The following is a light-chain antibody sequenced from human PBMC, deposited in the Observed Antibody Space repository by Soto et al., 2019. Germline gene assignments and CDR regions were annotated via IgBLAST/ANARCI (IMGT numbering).Light chain of an antibody. J-gene: IGKJ1*01. CDR2: WAS. Sequence: DIVMTQSPDSLAVSLGERATINCKSSQRVLYSSNNLNYLAWYQQKPGQPPKLLIYWASTRESGVPDRFSGSGSGTDFTLTISSLQAQDVAVYYCQSYYGSLQTFGQGTRVEI. CDR3: QSYYGSLQT. V-gene: IGKV4-1*01. CDR1: QRVLYSSNNLNY.